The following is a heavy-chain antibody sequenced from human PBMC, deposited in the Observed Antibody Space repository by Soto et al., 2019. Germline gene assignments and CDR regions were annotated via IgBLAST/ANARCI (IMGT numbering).Heavy chain of an antibody. CDR1: GFTFSSYA. CDR2: IKSKTDGGTT. D-gene: IGHD3-3*01. J-gene: IGHJ3*02. Sequence: GGSLRLSCAASGFTFSSYAMSWVRQAPGKGLEWVGRIKSKTDGGTTDYAAPVKGRFTISRDDSKNTLYLQMNSLKTEDTAVYYCTTGLRITIFGVVIIPRSDAFDIWGQGTMVTVSS. CDR3: TTGLRITIFGVVIIPRSDAFDI. V-gene: IGHV3-15*01.